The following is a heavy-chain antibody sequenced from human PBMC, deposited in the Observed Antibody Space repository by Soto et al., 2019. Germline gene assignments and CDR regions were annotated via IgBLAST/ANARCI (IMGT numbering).Heavy chain of an antibody. CDR1: GFTFSSYS. D-gene: IGHD6-13*01. J-gene: IGHJ4*02. Sequence: VGSLRLSCAVSGFTFSSYSMNWVRQAPGKGLEWVSYISSSSSTIYYADSVKGRFTISRDNSKNTLYLQMNSLRAEDTAVYYCAKGGLRYSSSCYDYWGQGTLVTVSS. CDR2: ISSSSSTI. CDR3: AKGGLRYSSSCYDY. V-gene: IGHV3-48*01.